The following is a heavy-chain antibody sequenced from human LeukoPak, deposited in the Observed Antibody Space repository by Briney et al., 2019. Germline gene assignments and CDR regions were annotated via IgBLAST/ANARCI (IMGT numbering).Heavy chain of an antibody. CDR3: ARGKELRYFDSETRSWFDP. V-gene: IGHV1-46*01. CDR2: INPSGGST. J-gene: IGHJ5*02. CDR1: GYTFTSYY. Sequence: ASVKVSCKASGYTFTSYYMHWVRQAPGQGLEWMGIINPSGGSTSYAQKFQGRVTMTRDTSTSTVYMELSSLRSEDTAVYYCARGKELRYFDSETRSWFDPWGQGTLVTVSS. D-gene: IGHD3-9*01.